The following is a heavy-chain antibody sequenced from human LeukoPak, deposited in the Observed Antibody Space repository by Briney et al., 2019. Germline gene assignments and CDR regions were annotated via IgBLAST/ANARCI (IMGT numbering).Heavy chain of an antibody. CDR2: TYYRSTWNN. Sequence: SLTLSLTCAISGDSVSSNSATWNWIRQSPSRGLEWLGRTYYRSTWNNDYATSVKSRITITPDTSKNLFSLQLNSVTPEDTAVYYCARISAAAADSWGQGTLVTVSS. D-gene: IGHD6-13*01. CDR1: GDSVSSNSAT. CDR3: ARISAAAADS. J-gene: IGHJ4*02. V-gene: IGHV6-1*01.